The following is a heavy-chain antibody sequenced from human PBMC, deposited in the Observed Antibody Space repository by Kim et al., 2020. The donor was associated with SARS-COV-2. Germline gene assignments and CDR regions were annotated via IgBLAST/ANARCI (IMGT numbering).Heavy chain of an antibody. Sequence: SETLSLTCTVSGGSISSGGYYWSWIRQHPGKGLEWIGYIYYSGSTYYNPSLKSRVTISVDTSKNQFSLKLSSVTAADTAVYYCARGSQAGGYSGYDDPPFDYWGQGTLVTVSS. CDR3: ARGSQAGGYSGYDDPPFDY. CDR2: IYYSGST. V-gene: IGHV4-31*03. CDR1: GGSISSGGYY. J-gene: IGHJ4*02. D-gene: IGHD5-12*01.